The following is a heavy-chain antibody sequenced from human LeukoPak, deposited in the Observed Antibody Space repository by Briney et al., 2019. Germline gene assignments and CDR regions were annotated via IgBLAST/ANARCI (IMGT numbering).Heavy chain of an antibody. V-gene: IGHV3-30*03. J-gene: IGHJ4*02. D-gene: IGHD1-26*01. CDR2: ISHDGNKK. CDR1: GFTFRSYA. CDR3: ARGGLTIAEATTSWYLDY. Sequence: GGSLRLSCAGSGFTFRSYAMHWVRQAPGKGLEWVAVISHDGNKKYCTDSVKGRFTISRDNSKNTLYLQMNSLRGEDTAVYYCARGGLTIAEATTSWYLDYWGQGTLVTVSS.